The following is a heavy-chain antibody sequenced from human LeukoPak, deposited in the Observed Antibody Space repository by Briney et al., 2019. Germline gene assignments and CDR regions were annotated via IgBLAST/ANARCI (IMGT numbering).Heavy chain of an antibody. CDR3: ATSPHPPTTVTTPFDY. Sequence: GSSVKVSCKASGGTSSSYAISWVRQAPGQGLEWMGGIIPIFGTANYAQKFQGRVTITTDESTSTAYMELSSLRSEDTAVYYCATSPHPPTTVTTPFDYWGQGTLVTVSS. D-gene: IGHD4-17*01. CDR2: IIPIFGTA. CDR1: GGTSSSYA. V-gene: IGHV1-69*05. J-gene: IGHJ4*02.